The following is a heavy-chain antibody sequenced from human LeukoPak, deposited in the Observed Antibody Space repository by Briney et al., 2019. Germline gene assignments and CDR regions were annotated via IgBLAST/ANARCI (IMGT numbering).Heavy chain of an antibody. J-gene: IGHJ4*02. D-gene: IGHD6-19*01. CDR3: ARQIAVAGTGRGY. CDR1: GGSISSSSYY. V-gene: IGHV4-39*01. Sequence: KPSETLSLTCTVSGGSISSSSYYWGWLRQPPGKGLEWIVSIYYSGSTYYNPSLKSRVTISVDTSKNQFSLKLRSVTAADTAVYYCARQIAVAGTGRGYWGEGTLVTVSS. CDR2: IYYSGST.